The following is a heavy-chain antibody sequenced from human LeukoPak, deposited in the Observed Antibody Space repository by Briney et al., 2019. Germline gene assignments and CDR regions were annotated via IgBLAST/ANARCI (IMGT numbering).Heavy chain of an antibody. V-gene: IGHV3-23*01. CDR2: ISGSGGST. CDR1: GFTFSSYA. Sequence: TEGSLRLSCAASGFTFSSYAMSWVRQAPGKGLEWVSAISGSGGSTYYADSVKGRFTISRDNSKNTLYLQMNSLRAEDTAVYYCARELRFTWLQLGLFNAFDIWGQGTVVTVSS. CDR3: ARELRFTWLQLGLFNAFDI. D-gene: IGHD5-24*01. J-gene: IGHJ3*02.